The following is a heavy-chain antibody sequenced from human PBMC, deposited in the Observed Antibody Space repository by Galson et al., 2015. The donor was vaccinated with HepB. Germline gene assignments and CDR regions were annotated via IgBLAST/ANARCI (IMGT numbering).Heavy chain of an antibody. CDR1: GYSFNTYA. D-gene: IGHD6-13*01. CDR3: ARDLAAETTDAFDI. Sequence: SCKASGYSFNTYAITWVRQAPGQGLQWMGWISGYNGRALYAQEFQDRVTLTIDTSTTTASMEVNRLTSDDTAMYYCARDLAAETTDAFDIWGQGTMVTVSS. J-gene: IGHJ3*02. V-gene: IGHV1-18*01. CDR2: ISGYNGRA.